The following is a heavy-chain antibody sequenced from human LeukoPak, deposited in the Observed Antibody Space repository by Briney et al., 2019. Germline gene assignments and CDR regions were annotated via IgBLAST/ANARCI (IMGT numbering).Heavy chain of an antibody. CDR1: GVSISSSNSY. J-gene: IGHJ4*02. CDR3: ARQTGSGLFILP. V-gene: IGHV4-39*01. CDR2: IYYSGNT. D-gene: IGHD3/OR15-3a*01. Sequence: SETLSLTCTVSGVSISSSNSYWGWICQHPGKGLEWIGSIYYSGNTYYNASLKSQVSISIDTSKNQFSLRLTSVTAADTAVYYCARQTGSGLFILPGGQGTLVTVSS.